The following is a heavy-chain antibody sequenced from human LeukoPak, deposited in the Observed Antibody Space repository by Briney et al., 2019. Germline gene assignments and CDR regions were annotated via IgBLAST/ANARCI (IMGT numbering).Heavy chain of an antibody. CDR3: ARYTGGGVY. J-gene: IGHJ4*02. CDR1: GFTFSSGY. V-gene: IGHV3-74*01. Sequence: GGSLSLSCAVSGFTFSSGYMHWVRQPPGKGPVWVSRISSDGSNTIYADSVKGRFTISRDDARNTLYLQMNSLRDADTAVYYCARYTGGGVYWGQGTLVTVSS. CDR2: ISSDGSNT. D-gene: IGHD2-2*02.